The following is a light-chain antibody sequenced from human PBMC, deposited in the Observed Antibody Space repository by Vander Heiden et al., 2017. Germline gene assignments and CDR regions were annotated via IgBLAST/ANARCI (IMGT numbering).Light chain of an antibody. Sequence: QSVLTQPPSVSGAPGQRVTISCTGSSSNIGAVSAAHWYQQLPRTAPKLLIYGNSNRTSGVPDRFSGSKSGTSASLAITGLQAEDEADYYCQSYDSSLSGSQVVFGGGTNRTVL. V-gene: IGLV1-40*01. CDR2: GNS. CDR1: SSNIGAVSA. J-gene: IGLJ2*01. CDR3: QSYDSSLSGSQVV.